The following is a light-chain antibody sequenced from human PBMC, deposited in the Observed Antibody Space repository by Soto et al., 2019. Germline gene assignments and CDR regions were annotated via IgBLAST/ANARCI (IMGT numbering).Light chain of an antibody. Sequence: QSVLTQSPSASASLGASVKLTCTLSSGHTTYAIAWHQQQPEKGPRYLMKVNSDGSHSNGDGIPDRFSGSTSGAERYLTISSLQSEDEADNYCQSWGTGILVFGTGTKLTVL. CDR2: VNSDGSH. V-gene: IGLV4-69*01. J-gene: IGLJ1*01. CDR3: QSWGTGILV. CDR1: SGHTTYA.